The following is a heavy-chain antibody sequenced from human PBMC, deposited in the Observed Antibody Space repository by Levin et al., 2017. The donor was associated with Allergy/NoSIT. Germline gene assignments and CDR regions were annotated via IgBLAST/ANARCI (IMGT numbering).Heavy chain of an antibody. D-gene: IGHD7-27*01. CDR1: GYSISSGYY. J-gene: IGHJ4*02. CDR2: IYHSGST. CDR3: ARGHRGEYYFDY. Sequence: SETLSLTCAVSGYSISSGYYWGWIRQPPGKGLEWIGSIYHSGSTYYNPSLKSRVTISVDTSKNQFSLKLSSVTAADTAVYYCARGHRGEYYFDYWGQGTLVTVSS. V-gene: IGHV4-38-2*01.